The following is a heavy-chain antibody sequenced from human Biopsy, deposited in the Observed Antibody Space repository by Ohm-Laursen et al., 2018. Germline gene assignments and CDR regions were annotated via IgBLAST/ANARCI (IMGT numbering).Heavy chain of an antibody. CDR3: ARLYRLDDYWNDDPPDAFDV. CDR2: ISGRGAT. J-gene: IGHJ3*01. V-gene: IGHV4-59*07. D-gene: IGHD3-3*01. Sequence: SDTLSLTCAVSSASITNYYWSWIRQSPRKGLEWIGHISGRGATNYNPSLRGRVTISVDTSKNQFSLKLSSVTAADTAVFFCARLYRLDDYWNDDPPDAFDVWGQGTMVTVSS. CDR1: SASITNYY.